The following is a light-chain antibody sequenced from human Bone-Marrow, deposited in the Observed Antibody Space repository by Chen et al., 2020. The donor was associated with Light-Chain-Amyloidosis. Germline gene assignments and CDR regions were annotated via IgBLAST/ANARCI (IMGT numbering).Light chain of an antibody. J-gene: IGLJ3*02. CDR1: SGSIATNY. V-gene: IGLV6-57*01. Sequence: NFMLTRPHSVSESPGKTVIISCTRSSGSIATNYVQWSRQRPGSSPTTVIYADDQRPSGVPDRFSGSSDRSSNSASLTISGLKTEDEADYYCQSYHGSNQGVFGGGTKLTVL. CDR3: QSYHGSNQGV. CDR2: ADD.